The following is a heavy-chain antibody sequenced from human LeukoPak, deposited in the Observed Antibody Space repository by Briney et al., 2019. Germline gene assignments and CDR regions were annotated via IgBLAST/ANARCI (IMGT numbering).Heavy chain of an antibody. Sequence: GGSLRLSCAASGFTFSSYWMSWVRQAPGKGLEWVANMKEDGSDKYYVDSVKGRFTTSRDNAKNSLYLQMNILRAEDTAVYYCARMRDGYMGRYYFDYWGQGTLVTVSS. D-gene: IGHD5-24*01. CDR3: ARMRDGYMGRYYFDY. CDR1: GFTFSSYW. V-gene: IGHV3-7*04. J-gene: IGHJ4*02. CDR2: MKEDGSDK.